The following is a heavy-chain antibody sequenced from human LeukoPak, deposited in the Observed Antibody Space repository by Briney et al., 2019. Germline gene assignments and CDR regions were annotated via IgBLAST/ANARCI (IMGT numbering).Heavy chain of an antibody. J-gene: IGHJ6*02. CDR1: GFTFSSYT. CDR2: ISSTSSYI. CDR3: ARDMVEAGSYGGYV. Sequence: GGSLRLSCAASGFTFSSYTMNWVRQAPGGGLEWVSSISSTSSYIYYADSLKGRSTISRDNAQNSLYLQLNSLRAEDTAVYYCARDMVEAGSYGGYVWGQGTTVIVSS. D-gene: IGHD1-26*01. V-gene: IGHV3-21*01.